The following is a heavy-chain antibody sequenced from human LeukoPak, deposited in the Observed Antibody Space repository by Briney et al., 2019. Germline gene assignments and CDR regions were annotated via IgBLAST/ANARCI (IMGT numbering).Heavy chain of an antibody. CDR2: IKSKTDGGTT. CDR1: GFTFSSYA. J-gene: IGHJ4*02. V-gene: IGHV3-15*01. CDR3: TTVHYSSNWS. Sequence: GGSLRLSCAASGFTFSSYAMSWVRQAPGKGLEWVGLIKSKTDGGTTDYAAPVKDRFTISRDDSKNTLYLQMNSLKTEDTAVYYCTTVHYSSNWSWGQGTLVIVSS. D-gene: IGHD6-13*01.